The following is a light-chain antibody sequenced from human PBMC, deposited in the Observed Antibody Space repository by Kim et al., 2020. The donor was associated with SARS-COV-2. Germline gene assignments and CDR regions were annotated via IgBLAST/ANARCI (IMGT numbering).Light chain of an antibody. J-gene: IGLJ3*02. CDR2: ANE. CDR1: SSNIGKFS. CDR3: GTWDNSRGGV. V-gene: IGLV1-51*01. Sequence: PGQKVTISCSASSSNIGKFSVSWYQQLPGTAPKLLIYANEKRPSGIPDRFSGSKSGTSATLVITGIQTGDEADYYCGTWDNSRGGVFGGGTQLTVL.